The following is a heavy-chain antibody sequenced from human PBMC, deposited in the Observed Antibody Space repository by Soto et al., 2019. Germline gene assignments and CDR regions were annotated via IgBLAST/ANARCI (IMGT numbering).Heavy chain of an antibody. CDR1: GVTFSSYA. D-gene: IGHD2-15*01. J-gene: IGHJ5*02. V-gene: IGHV1-69*13. CDR3: ARGYCSGGSCYSNWFDP. Sequence: SVKVSCKASGVTFSSYAISWVRQAPGQGLEWMGGIIPIFGTANYAQKFQGRVTITADESTSTAYMELSSLRSEDTAVYYCARGYCSGGSCYSNWFDPWGQGTLVTVSS. CDR2: IIPIFGTA.